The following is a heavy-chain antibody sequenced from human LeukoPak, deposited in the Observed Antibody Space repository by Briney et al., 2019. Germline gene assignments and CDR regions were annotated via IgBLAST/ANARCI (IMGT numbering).Heavy chain of an antibody. V-gene: IGHV4-34*01. CDR2: INHSGST. CDR3: ARGRGQSPDS. Sequence: SETLSLTCAVYGGSFSGYYWSWIRQPPGKGLEWIGEINHSGSTNYNPSLKSRVTISVDTSKNQFSLKLSSVTAADTAVYYCARGRGQSPDSWGQGTLVTVSS. CDR1: GGSFSGYY. J-gene: IGHJ4*02.